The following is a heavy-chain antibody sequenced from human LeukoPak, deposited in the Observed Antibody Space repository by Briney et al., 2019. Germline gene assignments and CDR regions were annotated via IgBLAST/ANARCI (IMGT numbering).Heavy chain of an antibody. CDR1: GGSFSSYY. D-gene: IGHD2-15*01. CDR3: ARGGRVADPLNWFDP. V-gene: IGHV4-59*01. Sequence: SETLSLTCAVYGGSFSSYYWSWIRQPPGKGLEWIGYIYYSGSTNYNPSLKGRVTISVDTSKNQFSLKLSSVTAADTAVYYCARGGRVADPLNWFDPWGQGTLVTVSS. J-gene: IGHJ5*02. CDR2: IYYSGST.